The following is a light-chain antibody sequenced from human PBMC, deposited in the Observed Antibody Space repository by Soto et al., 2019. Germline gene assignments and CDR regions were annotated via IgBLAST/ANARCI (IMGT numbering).Light chain of an antibody. V-gene: IGKV1-9*01. CDR3: QQLNGYSFN. CDR2: SAS. CDR1: QGSSSY. Sequence: RLTQSPSSLSASVGDRVTITCRDSQGSSSYLAWYQQQPGKAPKLLIYSASTLQSGVPARFSGSVSGADFTITISSLQPEDFATDYCQQLNGYSFNFGQGTRVEIK. J-gene: IGKJ5*01.